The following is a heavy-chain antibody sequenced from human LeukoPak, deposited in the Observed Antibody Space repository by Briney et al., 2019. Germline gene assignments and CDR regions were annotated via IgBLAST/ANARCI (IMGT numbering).Heavy chain of an antibody. CDR2: IIPTFGTA. D-gene: IGHD3-22*01. CDR1: GGTLSSNA. CDR3: ARGHYYSSGAYWGNDYYYYMGV. J-gene: IGHJ6*03. V-gene: IGHV1-69*05. Sequence: SVKVSCKASGGTLSSNAMSWVRQAPGQGLEWMGGIIPTFGTANYAQKFQGRVTITTDESTSTGYMELSSLRSEDTAVYYCARGHYYSSGAYWGNDYYYYMGVWGKGTTVTVSS.